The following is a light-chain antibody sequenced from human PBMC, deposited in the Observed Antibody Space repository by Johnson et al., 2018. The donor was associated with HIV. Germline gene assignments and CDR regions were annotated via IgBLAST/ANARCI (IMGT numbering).Light chain of an antibody. CDR2: ENN. CDR1: SSNIGNNY. J-gene: IGLJ1*01. Sequence: QSVLTQPPSVSAAPGQKVTISCSGSSSNIGNNYVSWYQQLPGTAPKLLIYENNKRPSGIPDRFSGSKSGTSATLGITGLQNGDEADYYCGTGDNSLNSPVFGTGTKVTVL. V-gene: IGLV1-51*02. CDR3: GTGDNSLNSPV.